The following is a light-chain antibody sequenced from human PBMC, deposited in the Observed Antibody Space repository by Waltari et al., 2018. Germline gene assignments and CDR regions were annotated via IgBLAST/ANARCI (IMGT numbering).Light chain of an antibody. V-gene: IGKV2-28*01. CDR3: MQALHTPYT. J-gene: IGKJ2*01. Sequence: DIVMTQSPLSLPVTPGEPASISCRSSQSLLNSNGYTYFDWYLQKPGQSPQLLIYLGSNRASGVPDRFSGSGSGTDFTLKISRVEAEDVGVYYCMQALHTPYTFGQGTKLRSN. CDR1: QSLLNSNGYTY. CDR2: LGS.